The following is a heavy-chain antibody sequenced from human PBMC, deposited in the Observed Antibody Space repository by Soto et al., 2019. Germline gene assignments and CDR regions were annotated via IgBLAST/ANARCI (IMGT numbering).Heavy chain of an antibody. V-gene: IGHV4-31*03. CDR1: GGSISSGGYY. D-gene: IGHD3-16*01. CDR2: IYYSGST. Sequence: PSETLSLTCTVSGGSISSGGYYWSWIRQHPGKGLEWIGYIYYSGSTYYNPSLKSRVTISVDTSKNQFSLKLSSVTAADTAVYYCARFNAHHPLYIWGSYAWFDPWGQGTLVTVSS. J-gene: IGHJ5*02. CDR3: ARFNAHHPLYIWGSYAWFDP.